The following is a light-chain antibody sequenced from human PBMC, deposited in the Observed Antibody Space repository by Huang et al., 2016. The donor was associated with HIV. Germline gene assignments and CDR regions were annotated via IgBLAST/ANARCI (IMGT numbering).Light chain of an antibody. J-gene: IGKJ5*01. CDR2: DAS. V-gene: IGKV3-11*01. CDR3: QQRRTWPPVT. Sequence: EIVLTQSPATLSLSPGERATLSCRASQSISNYLIWYQQKPGQAPRLLIYDASNRATGIPARFSGRGSGINFTLTINNLEPEDFAIYFCQQRRTWPPVTFGQGTRLDI. CDR1: QSISNY.